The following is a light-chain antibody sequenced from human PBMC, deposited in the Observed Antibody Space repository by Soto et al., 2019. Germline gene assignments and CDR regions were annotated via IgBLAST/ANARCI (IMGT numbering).Light chain of an antibody. CDR3: SSYAGSRYVV. CDR1: SSDVGNYNY. J-gene: IGLJ2*01. CDR2: EVS. V-gene: IGLV2-8*01. Sequence: QSVLTQPPSASGSPGQSVTISCTGTSSDVGNYNYVSWYQQHPGKAPKLMIYEVSKRPSGVPDRFSGSKSGNTASLTVSGLQAEDEADYYCSSYAGSRYVVFGGGTKLTVL.